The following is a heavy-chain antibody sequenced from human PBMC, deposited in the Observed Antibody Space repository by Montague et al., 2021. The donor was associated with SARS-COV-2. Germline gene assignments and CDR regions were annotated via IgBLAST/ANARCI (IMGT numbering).Heavy chain of an antibody. V-gene: IGHV3-53*01. CDR1: GFTVSSNY. CDR2: IHIAGNT. Sequence: SLRLSCAASGFTVSSNYIHWVRQVPGRGLEWVSVIHIAGNTYYADSVKGRFTISRDSSNNAVSLQMNSLRVEDTAVYYCARAPIKRWPQNYNTYGLDVWGRGTTVAVSS. J-gene: IGHJ6*02. D-gene: IGHD3-9*01. CDR3: ARAPIKRWPQNYNTYGLDV.